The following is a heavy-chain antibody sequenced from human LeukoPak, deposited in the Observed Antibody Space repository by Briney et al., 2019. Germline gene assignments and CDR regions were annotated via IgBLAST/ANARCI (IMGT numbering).Heavy chain of an antibody. CDR1: GFTFSSYA. V-gene: IGHV3-23*01. J-gene: IGHJ4*02. D-gene: IGHD3-10*01. CDR2: ISGSGGST. Sequence: GGSLRLSCAASGFTFSSYAMSWVRQAPGKGLEWVSAISGSGGSTYYADSVKGRLTISRDNSKNTLYLQMNSLRAEDTAVYYCAKDRLPMVRGVTTIFDYWGQGTLVTVSS. CDR3: AKDRLPMVRGVTTIFDY.